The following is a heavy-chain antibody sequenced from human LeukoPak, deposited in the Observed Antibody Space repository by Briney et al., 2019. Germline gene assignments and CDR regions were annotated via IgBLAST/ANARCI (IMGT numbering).Heavy chain of an antibody. V-gene: IGHV4-38-2*01. CDR3: AGFTPAVDY. Sequence: PSETLSLTCAVSGYSISSGHYWGWIRQPPGKGLEWIGRIYHSGGTYYNPSLKSRVTISVDTSKNQFSLKMKSVTAADTAVYYCAGFTPAVDYCSQGTLVTVSS. J-gene: IGHJ4*02. D-gene: IGHD3-10*01. CDR2: IYHSGGT. CDR1: GYSISSGHY.